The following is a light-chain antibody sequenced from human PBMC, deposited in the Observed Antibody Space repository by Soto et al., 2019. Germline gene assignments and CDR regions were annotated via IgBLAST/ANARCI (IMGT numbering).Light chain of an antibody. V-gene: IGLV1-47*02. CDR3: AAWDDSLGAVV. CDR2: HIT. Sequence: QTVVTQPPSASATPGQRVTISCSGSSSNIGNNNAYWYQHVPGTAPKPIIHHITLRPSWVPDRFSGSKSGTSASLAISGLQSDDDSDYYCAAWDDSLGAVVFGGGTQLTVL. J-gene: IGLJ2*01. CDR1: SSNIGNNN.